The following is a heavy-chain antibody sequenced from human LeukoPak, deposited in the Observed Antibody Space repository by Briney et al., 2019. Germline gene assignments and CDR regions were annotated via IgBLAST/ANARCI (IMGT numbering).Heavy chain of an antibody. CDR1: GGSISSSSFY. Sequence: SETLSLTCTVSGGSISSSSFYWGWIRQPPRKGLEWLGTIYYGGNTYYSPSRKSRVSISVDTSNNQFSLNLSSVTAADTAVYYCARRMSRHYFDFWGQGTPVTVSS. V-gene: IGHV4-39*01. J-gene: IGHJ4*02. CDR3: ARRMSRHYFDF. CDR2: IYYGGNT.